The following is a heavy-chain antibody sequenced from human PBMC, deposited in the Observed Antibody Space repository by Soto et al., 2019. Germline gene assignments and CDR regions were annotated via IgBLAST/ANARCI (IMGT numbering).Heavy chain of an antibody. Sequence: PSETLSLTCTVSGGSISSYYWSWIRQPPGKGLEWIGYIYYSGSTNYNPSLKSRVTISVDTSKNQFSLKLSSVTAADTAVYYCARDTPYYYGLGSIGWYYYMDVWGKGTTVTVSS. V-gene: IGHV4-59*01. J-gene: IGHJ6*03. CDR3: ARDTPYYYGLGSIGWYYYMDV. CDR2: IYYSGST. D-gene: IGHD3-10*01. CDR1: GGSISSYY.